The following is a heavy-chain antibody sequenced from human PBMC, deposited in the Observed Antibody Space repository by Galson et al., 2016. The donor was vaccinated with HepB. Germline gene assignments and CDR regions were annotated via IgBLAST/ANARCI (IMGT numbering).Heavy chain of an antibody. Sequence: LRLSCAASGFSFTTYSMNWVRQAPGKGLEWVSYISDSSSHIYYAGSVKGRFTISRDSAKNSLYLQMNSLRDEDTAVYYCTRSYGQRLANDAFDIWGQGTLVSVSS. CDR2: ISDSSSHI. D-gene: IGHD6-19*01. V-gene: IGHV3-48*02. CDR1: GFSFTTYS. CDR3: TRSYGQRLANDAFDI. J-gene: IGHJ3*02.